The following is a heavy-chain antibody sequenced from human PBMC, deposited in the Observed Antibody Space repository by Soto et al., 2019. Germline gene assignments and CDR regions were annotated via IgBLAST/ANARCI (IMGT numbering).Heavy chain of an antibody. CDR1: GGSFSGYY. J-gene: IGHJ5*02. Sequence: QVQLQQWGAGLLKPSETLSLTCAVYGGSFSGYYWSWIRQPPGKGLEWIGEINHSGSTNYNPSLKGRVTMSVDTSKNQFSLKLSSVTAADTAVYYCARGGVVVAATINRFDPWGQGTLVTVSS. CDR3: ARGGVVVAATINRFDP. D-gene: IGHD2-15*01. V-gene: IGHV4-34*01. CDR2: INHSGST.